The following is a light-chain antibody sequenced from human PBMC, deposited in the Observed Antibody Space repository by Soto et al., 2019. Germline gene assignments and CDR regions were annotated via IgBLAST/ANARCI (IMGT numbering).Light chain of an antibody. Sequence: DIQLTQSPSSLSASVGDRVTITCRASQIISSYLNWYQHKTGVAPKLLIYATASLQSGVTKRFSGSGTVTEITLTISRQKPEDFATHPCQQSYTLPRTFGGGNTVETK. CDR2: ATA. CDR3: QQSYTLPRT. CDR1: QIISSY. V-gene: IGKV1-39*01. J-gene: IGKJ4*01.